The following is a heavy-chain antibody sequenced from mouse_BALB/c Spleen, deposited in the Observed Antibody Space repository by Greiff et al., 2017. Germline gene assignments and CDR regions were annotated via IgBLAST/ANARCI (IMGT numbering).Heavy chain of an antibody. CDR1: GYSITSGYY. CDR2: ISYDGSN. D-gene: IGHD1-1*01. Sequence: EVKLMESGPGLVKPSQSLSLTCAVTGYSITSGYYWNWLRQFPGNKLEWMGYISYDGSNNYNPSLKNRISITRDTSKNQFFLKLNSVTTEDTATYYCASYYYGFPFAYWGQGTLVTVSA. CDR3: ASYYYGFPFAY. V-gene: IGHV3-6*02. J-gene: IGHJ3*01.